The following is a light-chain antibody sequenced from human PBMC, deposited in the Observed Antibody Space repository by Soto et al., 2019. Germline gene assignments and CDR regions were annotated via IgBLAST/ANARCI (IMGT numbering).Light chain of an antibody. CDR1: QSVSSSY. J-gene: IGKJ1*01. V-gene: IGKV3-20*01. CDR3: T. CDR2: GAS. Sequence: EIVLTQSPGTLSLSPGERATLSCRASQSVSSSYLAWYQQKPGQAPRLLIYGASSRATGIPDRFSGSGSGTDFTLTISRLEPEDFAVSPSTFGQGTKVDIK.